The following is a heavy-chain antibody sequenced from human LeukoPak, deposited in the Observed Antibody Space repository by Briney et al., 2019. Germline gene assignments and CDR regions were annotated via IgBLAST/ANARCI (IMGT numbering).Heavy chain of an antibody. CDR2: MSGRTGGT. D-gene: IGHD5-12*01. J-gene: IGHJ4*02. CDR3: AKCGNSGCHLIDY. V-gene: IGHV3-23*01. CDR1: GFTFTTNA. Sequence: GRSLRLSCAASGFTFTTNAMSWVSHAPAKGLEWVSAMSGRTGGTYYADSEKGRFTISRDNSKSTLYLEMDSLRAEDTAVYYCAKCGNSGCHLIDYWGQGTLVTVS.